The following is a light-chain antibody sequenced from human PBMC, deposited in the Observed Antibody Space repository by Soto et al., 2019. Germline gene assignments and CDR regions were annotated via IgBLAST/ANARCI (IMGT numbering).Light chain of an antibody. CDR2: AAG. Sequence: DIQMTQSPSSLSASVGDRVTITCRASQGIRRDLGWFQQKPGKAPKRLIYAAGSLESGVPSRFSGSGSGTEFILTISSLQSEDFATYFCLQHKTFPWTFGQVTRVEIK. CDR1: QGIRRD. J-gene: IGKJ1*01. V-gene: IGKV1-17*01. CDR3: LQHKTFPWT.